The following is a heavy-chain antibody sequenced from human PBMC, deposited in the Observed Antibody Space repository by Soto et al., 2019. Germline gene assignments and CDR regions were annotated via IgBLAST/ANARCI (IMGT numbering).Heavy chain of an antibody. Sequence: GGSLRLPCAASGFTFSSYWMSWVRQAPGKGLERVANIKQDGSEKYYVDSVKGRFTISRDNAKNSLYLQMNSLRAEDTAVYYCARDPGIYDDFDIWGQGTMVTVSS. V-gene: IGHV3-7*01. J-gene: IGHJ3*02. CDR1: GFTFSSYW. CDR2: IKQDGSEK. CDR3: ARDPGIYDDFDI.